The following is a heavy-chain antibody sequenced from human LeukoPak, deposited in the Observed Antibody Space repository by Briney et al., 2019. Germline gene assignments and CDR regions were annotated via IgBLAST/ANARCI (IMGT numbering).Heavy chain of an antibody. V-gene: IGHV3-21*01. D-gene: IGHD5/OR15-5a*01. CDR3: ARERSVYDAFDI. J-gene: IGHJ3*02. CDR2: ISSSSSYI. Sequence: GGSLRLSCAASGFTFSSYSMTWVRQAPGKGLEWVSSISSSSSYIYYADSVKGRFAISRDNAKNSLYLLMNSLRAEDTAVYYCARERSVYDAFDIWGQGTMVTVSS. CDR1: GFTFSSYS.